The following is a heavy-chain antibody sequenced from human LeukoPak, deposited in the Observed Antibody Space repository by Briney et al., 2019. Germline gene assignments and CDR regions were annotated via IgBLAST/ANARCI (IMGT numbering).Heavy chain of an antibody. D-gene: IGHD6-13*01. CDR3: ARDLGYTSSC. CDR1: EYTFTGYY. J-gene: IGHJ4*02. CDR2: INPNSGGT. Sequence: ASVKVSCKASEYTFTGYYMHWVRQAPGQGLEWMGWINPNSGGTHYAPKFQGRVSMTRDTSISTAYMELSRLRSDDTAVYYCARDLGYTSSCWGQGTLVTVSS. V-gene: IGHV1-2*02.